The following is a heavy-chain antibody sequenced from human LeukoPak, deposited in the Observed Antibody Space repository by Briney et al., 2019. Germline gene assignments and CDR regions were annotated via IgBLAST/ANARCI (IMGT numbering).Heavy chain of an antibody. CDR1: GYTFTSYY. D-gene: IGHD3-22*01. J-gene: IGHJ4*02. Sequence: GASVKVFCKASGYTFTSYYMHWVRQAPGQGLEWMGWINPNSGGTNYAQKFQGRVTMTRDTSISTAYMELSRLRSDDTAVYYCAYEPPYYYDNSGGYFDYWGQGTLVTVSS. V-gene: IGHV1-2*02. CDR3: AYEPPYYYDNSGGYFDY. CDR2: INPNSGGT.